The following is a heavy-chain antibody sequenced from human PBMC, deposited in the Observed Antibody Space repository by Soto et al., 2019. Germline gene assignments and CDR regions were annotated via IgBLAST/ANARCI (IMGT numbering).Heavy chain of an antibody. J-gene: IGHJ4*02. Sequence: GGSLRLSCSASGLTFSSYAMHWVRQAPGKGLENVSAISSKGGSTYYADSVKGRFTISRDNSKSTLYLQMRSLRAEDTAVYYCVKSVSAIAAAGTNFDYWGQGTLVTVSS. CDR1: GLTFSSYA. V-gene: IGHV3-64D*08. CDR2: ISSKGGST. CDR3: VKSVSAIAAAGTNFDY. D-gene: IGHD6-13*01.